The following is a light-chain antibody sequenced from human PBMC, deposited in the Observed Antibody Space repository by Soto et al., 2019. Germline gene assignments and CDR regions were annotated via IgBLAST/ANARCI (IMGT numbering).Light chain of an antibody. V-gene: IGKV1-5*03. CDR2: KAS. Sequence: DIQMTQSTSTLTGSVGDRVTITCRASQTISSWLAWYQQKPGKAPKLLIYKASTLKSGVPLRFSGSGSGTEFTLTISSLQPDDFATYYCQHYNSYSEAFGQGTKVERK. J-gene: IGKJ1*01. CDR3: QHYNSYSEA. CDR1: QTISSW.